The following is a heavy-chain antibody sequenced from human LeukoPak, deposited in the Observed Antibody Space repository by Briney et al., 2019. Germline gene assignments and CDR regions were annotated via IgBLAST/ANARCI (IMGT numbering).Heavy chain of an antibody. V-gene: IGHV1-2*02. J-gene: IGHJ4*02. CDR2: INPNSGGT. D-gene: IGHD6-19*01. Sequence: ASVKVSCKASGYTFTGYYMHWVRQAPGQGLEWMGWINPNSGGTNYAQQFQGRVTMTRDTSISTAYMELSRRRSDDTAVYYCARGTGYSSGWYMGGWGQGTLVTVSS. CDR1: GYTFTGYY. CDR3: ARGTGYSSGWYMGG.